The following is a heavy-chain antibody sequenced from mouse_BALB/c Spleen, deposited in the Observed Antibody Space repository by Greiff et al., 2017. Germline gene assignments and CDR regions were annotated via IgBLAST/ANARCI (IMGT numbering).Heavy chain of an antibody. CDR2: IYPYNDGT. J-gene: IGHJ4*01. Sequence: QVQLQQPGSELVRPGASVKLSCKASGYTFTSYWMHWVKQRPGQGLEWIGNIYPYNDGTKYNEKFKGKATLTSDKSSSTAYMELSSLTSEDSAVYYCARSGLRPNYYAMDYWGQGTSVTVSS. CDR1: GYTFTSYW. CDR3: ARSGLRPNYYAMDY. V-gene: IGHV1-53*01. D-gene: IGHD1-2*01.